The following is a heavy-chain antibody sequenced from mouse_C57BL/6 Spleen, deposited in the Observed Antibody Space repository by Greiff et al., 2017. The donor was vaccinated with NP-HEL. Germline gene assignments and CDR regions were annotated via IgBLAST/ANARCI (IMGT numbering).Heavy chain of an antibody. V-gene: IGHV1-50*01. CDR2: IDPSDSYT. D-gene: IGHD1-3*01. CDR1: GYTFTSYW. CDR3: ARRSKGGLYAMDY. Sequence: QVQLQQPGAELVKPGASVKLSCKASGYTFTSYWMQWVKQRPGQGLEWIGEIDPSDSYTNYNQKFKGKATLTVDTSSSTAYMQLSSLTSEDSAVYYCARRSKGGLYAMDYWGQGTSVTVSS. J-gene: IGHJ4*01.